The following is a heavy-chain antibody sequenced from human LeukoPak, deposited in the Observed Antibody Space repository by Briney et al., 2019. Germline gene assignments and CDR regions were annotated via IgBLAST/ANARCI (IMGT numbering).Heavy chain of an antibody. CDR3: ARDKAVGATLFDY. CDR2: IKQDGNEK. D-gene: IGHD1-26*01. CDR1: EFTFSTYA. J-gene: IGHJ4*02. Sequence: GGSLRLSCAASEFTFSTYAMHWVRQAPGKGPEWVANIKQDGNEKYYVDSVKGRFTISRDNAKNSLYLQMNSLRAEDTAVYYCARDKAVGATLFDYWGQGTLVTVSS. V-gene: IGHV3-7*01.